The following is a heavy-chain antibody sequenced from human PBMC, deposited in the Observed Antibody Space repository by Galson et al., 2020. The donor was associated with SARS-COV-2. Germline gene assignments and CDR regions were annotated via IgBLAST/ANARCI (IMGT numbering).Heavy chain of an antibody. CDR2: IYHRGST. J-gene: IGHJ4*02. CDR1: GGSISSSNW. Sequence: AETLSLTCAVSGGSISSSNWWRCVRQPPGRGLEWIGEIYHRGSTNYNPSLKSRVTISVDKSKNQFSLKLSTVTASDTAVYYCAIVNEETRCDGWGEASLVTVPS. V-gene: IGHV4-4*02. CDR3: AIVNEETRCDG. D-gene: IGHD2-21*01.